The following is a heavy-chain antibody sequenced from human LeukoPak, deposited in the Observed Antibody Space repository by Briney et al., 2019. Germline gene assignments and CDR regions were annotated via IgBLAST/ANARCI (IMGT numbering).Heavy chain of an antibody. CDR1: GFTFSSYW. D-gene: IGHD3-3*01. CDR2: INGDGSTT. J-gene: IGHJ4*02. V-gene: IGHV3-74*01. CDR3: VRNLDFWGDSEDY. Sequence: GGSLRLSCAASGFTFSSYWMHWVRQAPGKGLVWVSRINGDGSTTTYADSVKGRFTISRDNAKNTLYLQMNSLRAEDTAVYYCVRNLDFWGDSEDYWGQGTLVTVSS.